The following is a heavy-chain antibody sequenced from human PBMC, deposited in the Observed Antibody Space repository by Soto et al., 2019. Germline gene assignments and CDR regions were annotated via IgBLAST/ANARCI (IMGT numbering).Heavy chain of an antibody. CDR3: ARDRVAYYYGSGSPAPGFDP. J-gene: IGHJ5*02. V-gene: IGHV1-69*13. CDR2: IIPIFGTA. Sequence: SVKVSCKASGGTFSSYAISWVRQAPGQGLEWMGGIIPIFGTANYAQKFQGRVTITADESTSTAYMELSSLRSEDTAVYYCARDRVAYYYGSGSPAPGFDPWGQGTLVTVSS. CDR1: GGTFSSYA. D-gene: IGHD3-10*01.